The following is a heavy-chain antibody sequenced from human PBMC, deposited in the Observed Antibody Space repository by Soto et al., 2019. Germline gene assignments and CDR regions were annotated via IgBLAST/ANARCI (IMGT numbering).Heavy chain of an antibody. V-gene: IGHV4-59*01. CDR1: DGSISSYY. D-gene: IGHD3-3*01. J-gene: IGHJ6*03. Sequence: SATLSLTCTVSDGSISSYYWSWIRQPPGKGLERIGYIYYSGSTNYNPSLKSRVTITVDTSKNQFSLKLSSVTAADTAVYYCARGIDFWSGYYTREGQSYYYMDVWGKGTTVTVSS. CDR2: IYYSGST. CDR3: ARGIDFWSGYYTREGQSYYYMDV.